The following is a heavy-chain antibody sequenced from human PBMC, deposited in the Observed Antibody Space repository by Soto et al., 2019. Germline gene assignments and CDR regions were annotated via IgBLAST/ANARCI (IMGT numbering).Heavy chain of an antibody. Sequence: QVQLVQSGAEVKKPGSSVKVSCKASGGTFSSYAISWVRHAPGQGLEWMGGIIPIFGTANYAQKFQGRVTITADESTSTAYMELSSLRSEDTAVYYCARGNHELVAGAFDIWGQGTMVTVSS. J-gene: IGHJ3*02. CDR1: GGTFSSYA. CDR3: ARGNHELVAGAFDI. CDR2: IIPIFGTA. D-gene: IGHD5-12*01. V-gene: IGHV1-69*12.